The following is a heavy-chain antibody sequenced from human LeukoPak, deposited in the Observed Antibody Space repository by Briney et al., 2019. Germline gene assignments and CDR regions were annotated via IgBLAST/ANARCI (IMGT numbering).Heavy chain of an antibody. J-gene: IGHJ4*02. CDR1: GFTFSSYG. CDR3: ARAGYCSGGSCYGSDY. V-gene: IGHV3-33*01. Sequence: GGSLRLSCAASGFTFSSYGMHCVRQAPGKGLEWVAAIWYDGSIQYYADSVKGRFTISRDNSKNTLYLQMDSLRAEDTAVYYCARAGYCSGGSCYGSDYWGQGTLVSVSS. D-gene: IGHD2-15*01. CDR2: IWYDGSIQ.